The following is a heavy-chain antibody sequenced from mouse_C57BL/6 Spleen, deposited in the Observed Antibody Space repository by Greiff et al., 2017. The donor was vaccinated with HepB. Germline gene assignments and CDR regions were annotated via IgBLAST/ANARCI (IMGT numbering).Heavy chain of an antibody. CDR1: GFTFSSYA. CDR3: ARDRDYYGSRGPLDY. Sequence: EVQLVESGGGLVKPGGSLKLSCAASGFTFSSYAMSWVRQTPEKRLEWVATISDGGSYTYYPDNVKGRFTISRDNAKNNLYLQMSHLKSEDTAMYYCARDRDYYGSRGPLDYWGQGTTLTVSS. CDR2: ISDGGSYT. V-gene: IGHV5-4*01. J-gene: IGHJ2*01. D-gene: IGHD1-1*01.